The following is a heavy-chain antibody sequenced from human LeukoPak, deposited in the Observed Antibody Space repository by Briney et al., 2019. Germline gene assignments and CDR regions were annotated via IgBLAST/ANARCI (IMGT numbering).Heavy chain of an antibody. CDR1: GFTFSSYN. CDR2: ISSSSSTI. V-gene: IGHV3-48*01. Sequence: GGSLRLSCAASGFTFSSYNMNWVRQAPGKGLEWVSYISSSSSTIYYADSVKGRFTISRDNAKNSLYLQMNSLRAEDTAVYYCARDVSSSRVGSPFDYWGQGTLVTVSS. CDR3: ARDVSSSRVGSPFDY. D-gene: IGHD6-13*01. J-gene: IGHJ4*02.